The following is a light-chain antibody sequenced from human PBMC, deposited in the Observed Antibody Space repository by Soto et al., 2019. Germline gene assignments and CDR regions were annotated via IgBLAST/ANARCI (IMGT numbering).Light chain of an antibody. Sequence: QSVLTQPPSASGAPGRRVTISCSGSSSNIGSDTVNWYQQVPGTAPKLLIYSNNQRPSGVPDRFSGSKSGTSASLAISGLQSEDEADYHCATWDDSLNRVVFGGGTKLTVL. CDR2: SNN. J-gene: IGLJ3*02. V-gene: IGLV1-44*01. CDR3: ATWDDSLNRVV. CDR1: SSNIGSDT.